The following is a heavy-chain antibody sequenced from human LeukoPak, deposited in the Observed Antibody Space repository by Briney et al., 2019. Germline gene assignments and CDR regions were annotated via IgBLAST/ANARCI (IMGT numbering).Heavy chain of an antibody. CDR2: INPNSGGT. Sequence: ASVRVSCKASGYTFIDYYIHWVRQAPGQGLEWMGWINPNSGGTNYAQKFQGRVTMTRDTSISTAYMELSRLRSDDTAVYYCAVGEYGDYNYWGQGTLVTVSS. CDR3: AVGEYGDYNY. D-gene: IGHD4-17*01. V-gene: IGHV1-2*02. J-gene: IGHJ4*02. CDR1: GYTFIDYY.